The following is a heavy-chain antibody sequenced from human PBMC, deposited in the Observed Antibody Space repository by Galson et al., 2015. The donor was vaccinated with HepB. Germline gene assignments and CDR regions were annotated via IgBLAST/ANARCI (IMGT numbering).Heavy chain of an antibody. D-gene: IGHD4-17*01. Sequence: SVKVSCKASGYTFTGYYLHWVRQAPGQGLEWMGRINPNSGGINYAQKFQGRVTMTRDTSISTAYMELGRLRSDDTVVYYCARGSPIYGQYRDVFDYWGQGTLVTVS. V-gene: IGHV1-2*05. CDR3: ARGSPIYGQYRDVFDY. CDR1: GYTFTGYY. CDR2: INPNSGGI. J-gene: IGHJ4*02.